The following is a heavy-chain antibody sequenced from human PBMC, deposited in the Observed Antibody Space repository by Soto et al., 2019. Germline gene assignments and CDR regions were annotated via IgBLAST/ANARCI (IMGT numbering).Heavy chain of an antibody. CDR1: GFTFGRYG. J-gene: IGHJ3*02. CDR2: ISYDGSHK. Sequence: PGGSLXLSCAASGFTFGRYGMHWVRQAPGKGLEWVAVISYDGSHKYYADSVKGRFTISRDNSKNTLYLQMNSLRAEDTAVYYCAKDQYYYDTNGFPEPLQNNAFDIWGQGTMVTVSS. CDR3: AKDQYYYDTNGFPEPLQNNAFDI. V-gene: IGHV3-30*18. D-gene: IGHD3-22*01.